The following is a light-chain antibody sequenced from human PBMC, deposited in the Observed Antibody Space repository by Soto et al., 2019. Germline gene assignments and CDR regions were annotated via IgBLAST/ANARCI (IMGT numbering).Light chain of an antibody. CDR1: SSDVGSYNL. J-gene: IGLJ2*01. Sequence: QSALTQPASVSGSPGQSITISCTGTSSDVGSYNLVSWYQQHPGKAPKLMVYEGSKRPSGVSNRYSGSKSGNTASLTISGLQAEDEADYCCCSYAGSSTVVFGGGTKLPVL. V-gene: IGLV2-23*01. CDR2: EGS. CDR3: CSYAGSSTVV.